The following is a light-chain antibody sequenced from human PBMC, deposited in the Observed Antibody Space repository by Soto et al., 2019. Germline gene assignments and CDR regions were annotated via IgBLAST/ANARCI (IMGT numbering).Light chain of an antibody. CDR2: KAS. Sequence: DIQMTQSPSTLSASVGDRVTITCRASQSISSWLAWYQQQPGKAPNLLIYKASSLESGDPSRFSGSGSGTEFTLTISSLQPDDFATYYCQQYNSYPWTFGQGTKVEIK. CDR3: QQYNSYPWT. V-gene: IGKV1-5*03. J-gene: IGKJ1*01. CDR1: QSISSW.